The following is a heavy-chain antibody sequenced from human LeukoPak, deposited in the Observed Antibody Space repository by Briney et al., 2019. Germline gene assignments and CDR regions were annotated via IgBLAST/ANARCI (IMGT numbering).Heavy chain of an antibody. J-gene: IGHJ6*03. CDR2: INPNSGGT. D-gene: IGHD3-10*01. Sequence: VASVEVSCKASGYTFTGYYMHWVRQAPGQGLEWMGWINPNSGGTNYAQKFQGRVTMTRDTSISTAYMELSRLRSDDTAVYYCARGFGRYYYYYYMDVWGKGTTVTVSS. CDR3: ARGFGRYYYYYYMDV. V-gene: IGHV1-2*02. CDR1: GYTFTGYY.